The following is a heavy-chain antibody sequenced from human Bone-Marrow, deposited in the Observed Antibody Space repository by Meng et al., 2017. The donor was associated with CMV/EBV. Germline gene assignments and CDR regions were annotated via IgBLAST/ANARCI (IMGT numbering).Heavy chain of an antibody. V-gene: IGHV3-23*01. Sequence: GGSLRLSCAASGFTFSSYAMNWVRQAPGKGLEWVSAISASGGSAYYADLVKGRFTISRDNSKNTLYLQMNCLRVEDTAVYDCAKGGLLAARGQGTLVTVSS. CDR1: GFTFSSYA. J-gene: IGHJ4*02. CDR2: ISASGGSA. CDR3: AKGGLLAA. D-gene: IGHD2-15*01.